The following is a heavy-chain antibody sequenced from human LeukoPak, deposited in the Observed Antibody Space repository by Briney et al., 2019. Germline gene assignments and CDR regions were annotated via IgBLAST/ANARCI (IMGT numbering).Heavy chain of an antibody. CDR2: IYYSGST. D-gene: IGHD3-10*01. CDR3: ARGRFGELWGPRKLSWFDP. V-gene: IGHV4-59*01. J-gene: IGHJ5*02. CDR1: GGSISSYY. Sequence: SETLSLTCTVSGGSISSYYWSWIRQPPGKGLEWIGYIYYSGSTNYNPSLKSRVTISVDTSKNQFSLKLSSVTAADTAVYYCARGRFGELWGPRKLSWFDPWGQGILVTVSS.